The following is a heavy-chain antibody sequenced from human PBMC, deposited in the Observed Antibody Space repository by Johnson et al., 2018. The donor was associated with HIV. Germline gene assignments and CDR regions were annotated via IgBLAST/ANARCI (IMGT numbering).Heavy chain of an antibody. V-gene: IGHV3-64*01. CDR3: ARAVGVWVDQLGVDI. CDR1: GFTVSSYV. D-gene: IGHD1-1*01. Sequence: VQLVESGGGLVQPGGSLRLSCAASGFTVSSYVVHWVRKAPGKGLECVSGISSKGGRTYYANSGKGRFTISRDNAKNSLYLQMNSLRAEDTALYYCARAVGVWVDQLGVDIWGQGTMVTVSS. J-gene: IGHJ3*02. CDR2: ISSKGGRT.